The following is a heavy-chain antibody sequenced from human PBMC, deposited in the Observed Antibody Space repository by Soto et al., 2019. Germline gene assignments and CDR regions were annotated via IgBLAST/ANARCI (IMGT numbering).Heavy chain of an antibody. CDR3: ARADGRY. J-gene: IGHJ4*02. CDR1: GGSISSYY. V-gene: IGHV4-59*01. Sequence: QVQLQESGPGLVKPSETLSLTCTVSGGSISSYYWSWIRQPPGKGLEWIGYIYYSGSTNYNPSLKSRVTISVDTSKIQFSLKLGSVTAADTAVYYCARADGRYWGQGTLVTVSS. CDR2: IYYSGST.